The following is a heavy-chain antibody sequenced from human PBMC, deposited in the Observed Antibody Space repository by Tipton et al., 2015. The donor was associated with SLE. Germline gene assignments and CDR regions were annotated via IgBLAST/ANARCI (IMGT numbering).Heavy chain of an antibody. V-gene: IGHV4-61*08. Sequence: TLSPTCTVSGGSISSGGYYWSWIRQPPGKGLEWIGYNYYSGSTNYNPSLKSRVTISVDTSKNQFSLKLSSVTAADTAVYYCARRGGDAFDIWGQGTMVTVSS. J-gene: IGHJ3*02. D-gene: IGHD6-25*01. CDR2: NYYSGST. CDR1: GGSISSGGYY. CDR3: ARRGGDAFDI.